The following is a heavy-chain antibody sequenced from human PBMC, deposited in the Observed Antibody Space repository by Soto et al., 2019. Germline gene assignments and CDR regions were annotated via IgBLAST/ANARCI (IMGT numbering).Heavy chain of an antibody. CDR3: AREGQYSGYEPFDY. V-gene: IGHV1-69*01. D-gene: IGHD5-12*01. Sequence: QVQLVQSGAEVKKPGSSVKVSCKASGGTFSSYAISWVRQAPGQGLEWMGGIIPIFGTANYAQKFQGRVTITADESTSTADMELSSLRSEDTAVYYCAREGQYSGYEPFDYWGQGTLVTVSS. CDR1: GGTFSSYA. CDR2: IIPIFGTA. J-gene: IGHJ4*02.